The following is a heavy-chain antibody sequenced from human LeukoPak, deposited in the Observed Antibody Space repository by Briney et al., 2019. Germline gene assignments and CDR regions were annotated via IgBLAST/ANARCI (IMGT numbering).Heavy chain of an antibody. CDR1: GYSVSSNSY. D-gene: IGHD6-19*01. V-gene: IGHV4-38-2*01. J-gene: IGHJ3*02. Sequence: PSETLSLTCVVSGYSVSSNSYWAWIRQSPGKGLEWIGSIHHGGNTYYNPSLMRRVSMSIDMSKNQCSLDLSSVTAADTAVFYCARWLGNGFDMWGHGTMVTVSS. CDR3: ARWLGNGFDM. CDR2: IHHGGNT.